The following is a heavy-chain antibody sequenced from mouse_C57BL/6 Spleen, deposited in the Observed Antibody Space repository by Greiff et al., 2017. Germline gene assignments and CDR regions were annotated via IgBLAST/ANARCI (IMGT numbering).Heavy chain of an antibody. V-gene: IGHV1-5*01. CDR2: IYPGNSDT. J-gene: IGHJ1*03. CDR1: GYTFTSYW. D-gene: IGHD1-1*01. Sequence: EVQLQQSGTVLARPGASVKMSCKTSGYTFTSYWMHWVKQRPGQGLEWIGAIYPGNSDTSYNQKFKGKAKLTAVTSASTAYMELSSLTNEDSAVYYCTVITTVVRGYFDVWGTGTTVTVSS. CDR3: TVITTVVRGYFDV.